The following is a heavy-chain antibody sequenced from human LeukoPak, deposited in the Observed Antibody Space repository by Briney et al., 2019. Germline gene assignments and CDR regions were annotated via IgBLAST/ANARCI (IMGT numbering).Heavy chain of an antibody. Sequence: GASGKVSCKASGYTFTDYNIHWVRQAPGQGLEWMGWISPNSGGTNYAQKFQGRVTMTRDTSITTAYMELSRLRSDDTAMYYCTVWFGELTHWGQGTLVTVSS. D-gene: IGHD3-10*01. CDR2: ISPNSGGT. CDR1: GYTFTDYN. CDR3: TVWFGELTH. V-gene: IGHV1-2*02. J-gene: IGHJ4*02.